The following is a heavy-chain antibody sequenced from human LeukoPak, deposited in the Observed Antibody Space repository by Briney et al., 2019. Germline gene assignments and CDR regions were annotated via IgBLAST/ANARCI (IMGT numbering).Heavy chain of an antibody. CDR2: ISAYNGST. Sequence: ASVKVSCKASGYTFTSYGISWVRQAPGQGLEWLGWISAYNGSTKYAQRLQGRVTVTTDTSTRTAHMELRSLRSDDTAIYYCARVGSMTRFGVISERDYFLDSWGQGTRVTVSS. V-gene: IGHV1-18*01. J-gene: IGHJ4*02. D-gene: IGHD3-3*01. CDR3: ARVGSMTRFGVISERDYFLDS. CDR1: GYTFTSYG.